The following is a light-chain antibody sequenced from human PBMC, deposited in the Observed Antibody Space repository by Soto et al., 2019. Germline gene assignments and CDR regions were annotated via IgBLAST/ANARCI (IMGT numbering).Light chain of an antibody. J-gene: IGLJ1*01. Sequence: QSALTQPPSVSGSPGQSVTISCTGTSTDFVSYNRVSWYQQPPGTAPKLIIYEASNRPSGVPDRFYGSKSGNTASLTISGLQAADEADYYCSLYTSENTDVFGTGTKVTVL. CDR3: SLYTSENTDV. CDR2: EAS. V-gene: IGLV2-18*01. CDR1: STDFVSYNR.